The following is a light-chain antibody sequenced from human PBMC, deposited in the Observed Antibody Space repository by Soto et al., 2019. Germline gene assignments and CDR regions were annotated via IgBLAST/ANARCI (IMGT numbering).Light chain of an antibody. V-gene: IGLV1-44*01. Sequence: QSVLTQPPSASGTPGQRVTISCSGSRSNIGSNTVSWYQQLPGAAPKVFIYNDNQRPSGVPDRFSGSKSGTSASLAISGLQYDDEADYYCATWDDSLNGPVVFGGGTKLTVL. CDR1: RSNIGSNT. CDR2: NDN. CDR3: ATWDDSLNGPVV. J-gene: IGLJ2*01.